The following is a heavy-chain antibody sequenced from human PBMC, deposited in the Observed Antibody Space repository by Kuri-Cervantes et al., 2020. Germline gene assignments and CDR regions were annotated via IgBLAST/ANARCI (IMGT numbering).Heavy chain of an antibody. J-gene: IGHJ6*02. CDR1: GFTFSSHD. CDR3: ARSGIRFLEWLGGSYGMDV. CDR2: IGTAGDT. Sequence: GGSLRLSCAASGFTFSSHDMHWVRQTTGKGLEWVSGIGTAGDTYYPGSVKGRFTISRENAKNSLHLQMNSLRAGDTAVYYCARSGIRFLEWLGGSYGMDVWGQGTTVTVSS. D-gene: IGHD3-3*01. V-gene: IGHV3-13*01.